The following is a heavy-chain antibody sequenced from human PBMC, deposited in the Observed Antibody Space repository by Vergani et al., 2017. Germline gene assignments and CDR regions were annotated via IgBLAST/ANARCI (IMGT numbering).Heavy chain of an antibody. D-gene: IGHD4-23*01. CDR2: ISGSSSTI. CDR3: ARPNSLGMDV. Sequence: EVQLVESGGALVQRGGSLRLSCAASGFSFSTYSMNWVRQAPGKGLEWVSYISGSSSTIYYADSVKGRFTISRDNAQNSLYLQMNSLRAEDTAVYYCARPNSLGMDVWGKGTPVTVAS. CDR1: GFSFSTYS. V-gene: IGHV3-48*01. J-gene: IGHJ6*04.